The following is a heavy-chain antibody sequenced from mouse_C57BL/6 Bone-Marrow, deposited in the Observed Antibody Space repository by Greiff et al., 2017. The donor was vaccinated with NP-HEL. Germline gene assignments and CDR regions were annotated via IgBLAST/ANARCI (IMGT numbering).Heavy chain of an antibody. CDR1: GFTFSSYA. D-gene: IGHD3-2*02. J-gene: IGHJ3*01. Sequence: EVKLVESGGGLVKPGGSLKLSCAASGFTFSSYAMPWVRQTPEKRLEWVATISDGGSYTYYPDNVKGRFTISRDNAKNNLYLQMSHLKSDDTAMYYGARVGSSGHPLAYWGQGTLVTVSA. V-gene: IGHV5-4*03. CDR3: ARVGSSGHPLAY. CDR2: ISDGGSYT.